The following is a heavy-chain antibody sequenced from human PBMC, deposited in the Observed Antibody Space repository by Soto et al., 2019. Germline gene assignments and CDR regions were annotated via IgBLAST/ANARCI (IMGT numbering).Heavy chain of an antibody. Sequence: EVQLVESGGGLVQPGGSLRLSCAASGFTFSDHYMDWVRQAPRKGLEWVGRTRNKANSHTTEYAASVKGRFTISRDDSKNSLSLQMNSLKTEDTALYYCARATTVTDYWGQGTLVTVSS. CDR1: GFTFSDHY. J-gene: IGHJ4*02. D-gene: IGHD4-17*01. CDR3: ARATTVTDY. V-gene: IGHV3-72*01. CDR2: TRNKANSHTT.